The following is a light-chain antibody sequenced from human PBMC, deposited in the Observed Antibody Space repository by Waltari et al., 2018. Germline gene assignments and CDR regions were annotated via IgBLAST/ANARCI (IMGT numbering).Light chain of an antibody. J-gene: IGLJ1*01. Sequence: QSVLTQPPSVSGAPGQRGTIPSTGNYSHIGAGFDLHWYQQLPGTAPKLLIYANTNRPSGVPDRFSGSKSGTSASLAITGLQAEDEADYYCQSHDSSHYVFGTGTKVTVL. CDR3: QSHDSSHYV. CDR1: YSHIGAGFD. V-gene: IGLV1-40*01. CDR2: ANT.